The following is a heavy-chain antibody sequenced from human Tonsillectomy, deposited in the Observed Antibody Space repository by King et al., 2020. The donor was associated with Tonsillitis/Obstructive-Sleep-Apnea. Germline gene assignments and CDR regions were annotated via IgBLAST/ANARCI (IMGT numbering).Heavy chain of an antibody. CDR1: GFIFSSYG. V-gene: IGHV3-33*01. CDR3: ARDPQSYGSGSYYHYYYYYMDV. D-gene: IGHD3-10*01. Sequence: VQLVESGGGVVQPGRSLRLSCAASGFIFSSYGMHWVRQAPGKGLEWVAGIWYDGSNKYLADSVKCRLTISRDNSKNTLYLQMNSLRAEDTAVYYCARDPQSYGSGSYYHYYYYYMDVWGKGTTVTVSS. CDR2: IWYDGSNK. J-gene: IGHJ6*03.